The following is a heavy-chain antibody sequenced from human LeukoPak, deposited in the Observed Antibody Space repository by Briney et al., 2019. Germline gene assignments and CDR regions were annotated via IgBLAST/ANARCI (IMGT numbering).Heavy chain of an antibody. CDR3: ARASSGGLASPIDY. CDR1: GYSFTDYW. V-gene: IGHV5-51*01. D-gene: IGHD4-23*01. J-gene: IGHJ4*02. Sequence: GESLKIPCKGSGYSFTDYWIGWVRQMPGKGLEWMGIIYPGDSDTRYSPSFQGQVTISADESISTAYMQWSSLKASDSAMYYCARASSGGLASPIDYWGQGTLVTVSS. CDR2: IYPGDSDT.